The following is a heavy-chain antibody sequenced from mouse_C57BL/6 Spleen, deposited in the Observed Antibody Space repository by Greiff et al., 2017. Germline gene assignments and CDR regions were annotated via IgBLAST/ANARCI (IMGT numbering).Heavy chain of an antibody. J-gene: IGHJ4*01. CDR3: ARGWDGNYAMDY. Sequence: QVQLQQPGAELVRPGSSVKLSCKASGYTFTSYWMHWVKQRPGQGLEWIGEIDPSDSYTNYNQKFKGKSTLTVDKSSSTAYMQLSSLTSEDSAVYYCARGWDGNYAMDYWGQGTSVTVSS. CDR2: IDPSDSYT. D-gene: IGHD4-1*01. CDR1: GYTFTSYW. V-gene: IGHV1-69*01.